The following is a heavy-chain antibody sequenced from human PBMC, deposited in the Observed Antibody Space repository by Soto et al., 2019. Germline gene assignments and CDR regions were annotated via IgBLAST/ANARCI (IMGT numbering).Heavy chain of an antibody. Sequence: EVQLVESGGGLVQPGGSLRLSCAASGFTFRSSWMYWVRQTPGKGPVWVSCINGDGSVRYYADAGKSRFTNPRDNDRDTLYLQMNSLTTVDSAVYYCVRDSRWGQGTLVSVTS. V-gene: IGHV3-74*01. CDR1: GFTFRSSW. CDR3: VRDSR. D-gene: IGHD6-19*01. J-gene: IGHJ4*02. CDR2: INGDGSVR.